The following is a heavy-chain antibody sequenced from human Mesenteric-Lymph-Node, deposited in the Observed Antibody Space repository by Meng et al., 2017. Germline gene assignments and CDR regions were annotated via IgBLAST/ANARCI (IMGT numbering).Heavy chain of an antibody. V-gene: IGHV4-38-2*02. CDR1: GYSISSGYY. J-gene: IGHJ3*02. CDR3: ARDGRWLQLQYAFDI. D-gene: IGHD5-24*01. CDR2: IYYSGST. Sequence: GSLRLSCTVSGYSISSGYYWGWIRQPPGKGLEWIGSIYYSGSTYYNPSLKSRVTISVDTSKNQFSLKLSSVTAADTAVYYCARDGRWLQLQYAFDIWGQGTMVTVSS.